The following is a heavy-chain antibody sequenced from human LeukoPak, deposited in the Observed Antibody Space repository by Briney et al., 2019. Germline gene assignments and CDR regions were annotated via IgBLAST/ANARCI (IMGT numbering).Heavy chain of an antibody. CDR2: ISSSSSYI. J-gene: IGHJ6*02. CDR1: GFTFSSYS. Sequence: GGSLRLSCAASGFTFSSYSMNWVSQAPGKGLEWVSSISSSSSYIYYADSVKGRFTISRDNAKNSLYLQMNSLRAEDTAVYYCAREMVRRDIAVVVALKEYGMDVWGQGTTVTVSS. V-gene: IGHV3-21*01. CDR3: AREMVRRDIAVVVALKEYGMDV. D-gene: IGHD2-15*01.